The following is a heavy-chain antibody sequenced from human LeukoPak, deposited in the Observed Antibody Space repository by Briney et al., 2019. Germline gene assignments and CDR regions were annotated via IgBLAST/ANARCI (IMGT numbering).Heavy chain of an antibody. J-gene: IGHJ4*02. D-gene: IGHD4-17*01. CDR1: GFTFSSYW. CDR2: INSDGSST. CDR3: ARDTDTVTTILDY. V-gene: IGHV3-74*01. Sequence: GGSLRLSCAASGFTFSSYWMHWVRQAPGTGLVWVSRINSDGSSTSYAGSVKGRFTISRDNAKNTLYLQMNSLRAEDTAVYYCARDTDTVTTILDYWGQGTLVTVSS.